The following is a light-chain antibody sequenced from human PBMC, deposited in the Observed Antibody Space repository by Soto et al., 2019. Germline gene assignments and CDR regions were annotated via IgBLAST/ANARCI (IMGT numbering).Light chain of an antibody. V-gene: IGKV1-5*03. Sequence: DIHMTRSPSTPSAYVGHMVTITCRASQSISSWLAWYQQKPGKAPKLLIYKASALESGVPSRLRGSGYGTELTITISSMENEDFETYYCQHYNTYPWTFGHGTKVDIK. CDR1: QSISSW. CDR2: KAS. J-gene: IGKJ1*01. CDR3: QHYNTYPWT.